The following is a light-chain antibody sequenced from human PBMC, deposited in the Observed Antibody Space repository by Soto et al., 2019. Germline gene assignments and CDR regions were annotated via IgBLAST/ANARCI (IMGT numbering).Light chain of an antibody. J-gene: IGLJ2*01. Sequence: QAVVTQEPSLTVSPGGTVTLTCASSTGAVTSGYYPNWFQQRPGQPPRALIYSTTYKHSWTPARFSGALLGSRAALTLSCAQPEAEADYFGLLCQGHGVVFGGGTEPAVL. CDR1: TGAVTSGYY. CDR3: LLCQGHGVV. V-gene: IGLV7-43*01. CDR2: STT.